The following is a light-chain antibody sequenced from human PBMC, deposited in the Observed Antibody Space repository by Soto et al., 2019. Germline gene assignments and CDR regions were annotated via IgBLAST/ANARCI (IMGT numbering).Light chain of an antibody. V-gene: IGLV1-47*01. Sequence: QPVLTQPPSASGTPGQRVTISCSGSSSNIGTNYVYWYHQLPGTAPKLLIYRNDQWPSGVPDRFSGSKSGTSASLAISGLRSEDEGDYYCAAWDDSLSGQVFGGGTKLTVL. CDR3: AAWDDSLSGQV. CDR1: SSNIGTNY. CDR2: RND. J-gene: IGLJ3*02.